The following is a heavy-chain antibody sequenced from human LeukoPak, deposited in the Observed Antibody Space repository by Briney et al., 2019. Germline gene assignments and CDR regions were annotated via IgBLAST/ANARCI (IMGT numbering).Heavy chain of an antibody. Sequence: PSETLSLTCAVYGGSFSGYYWSWIRQSPGKGLEWIGEMSHSGSTNHNPSLKSRVTISVDTSKNQFSLKLRFVTAADTATYYCARRPWVGAADYWGQGTPVTVSS. J-gene: IGHJ4*02. CDR1: GGSFSGYY. CDR3: ARRPWVGAADY. V-gene: IGHV4-34*01. D-gene: IGHD1-26*01. CDR2: MSHSGST.